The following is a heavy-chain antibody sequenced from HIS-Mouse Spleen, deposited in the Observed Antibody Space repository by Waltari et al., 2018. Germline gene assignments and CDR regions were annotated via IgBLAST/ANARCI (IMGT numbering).Heavy chain of an antibody. Sequence: QLQLQESAPGLVKPSETLSLTCTVSDGSISSSSYYWGWIRQPPGKGLEWIGSIYYSGSTYYNPSLKSRVTISVDTSKNQFSLKLSSVTAADTAVYYCARKRTASGWFDPWGQGTLVTVSS. J-gene: IGHJ5*02. V-gene: IGHV4-39*01. CDR2: IYYSGST. CDR1: DGSISSSSYY. CDR3: ARKRTASGWFDP. D-gene: IGHD2-21*02.